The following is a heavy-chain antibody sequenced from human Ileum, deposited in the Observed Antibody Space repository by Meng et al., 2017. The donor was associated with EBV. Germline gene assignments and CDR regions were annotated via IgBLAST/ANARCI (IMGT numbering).Heavy chain of an antibody. CDR2: IYHTGST. Sequence: HLHSHEAHPGLVKPSETMSLTCSVSGGSITSYSYYWGRIRQPPGKGLEWIATIYHTGSTYYNPSRKSRVTISVDTSKNEFYLKVTSVPVADPALYYCARRDTAWFDPWGRASLVTVSS. CDR3: ARRDTAWFDP. J-gene: IGHJ5*01. V-gene: IGHV4-39*01. CDR1: GGSITSYSYY. D-gene: IGHD2-21*02.